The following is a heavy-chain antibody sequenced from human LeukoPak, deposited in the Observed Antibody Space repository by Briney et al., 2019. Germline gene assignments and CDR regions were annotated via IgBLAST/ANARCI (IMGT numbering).Heavy chain of an antibody. CDR1: GFTFSSYA. CDR2: ISYDGSNK. J-gene: IGHJ3*02. D-gene: IGHD3-3*01. CDR3: ARDQDYDFWSSGFTFDI. Sequence: PGGSLRLSCAASGFTFSSYAMHWVRQAPGKGLGWVAVISYDGSNKYYADSVKGRFTISRDNSKNTLYLQMNSLRAEDTAVYYCARDQDYDFWSSGFTFDIWGQGTMVTVSS. V-gene: IGHV3-30*04.